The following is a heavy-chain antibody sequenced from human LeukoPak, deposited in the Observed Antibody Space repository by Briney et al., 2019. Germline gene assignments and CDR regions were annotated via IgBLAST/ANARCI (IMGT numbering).Heavy chain of an antibody. J-gene: IGHJ2*01. CDR3: TRRESQGSSTNWYFDL. D-gene: IGHD6-6*01. V-gene: IGHV3-73*01. CDR1: GFTFSGSA. Sequence: GGCLRLSCAASGFTFSGSAIHWVRQASGKGLEWVGRITSKPNSYATAYAASVKGRFTISRDDSNNTAYLQMNSLKTEDTAVYYCTRRESQGSSTNWYFDLWGRGTLVTVSS. CDR2: ITSKPNSYAT.